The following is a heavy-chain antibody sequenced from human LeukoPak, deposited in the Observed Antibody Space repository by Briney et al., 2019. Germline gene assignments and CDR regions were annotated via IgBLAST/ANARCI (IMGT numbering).Heavy chain of an antibody. D-gene: IGHD1-26*01. CDR3: ATPYSGGYHGLDI. CDR1: GGSISSSTYY. Sequence: PSETLSLTCTVSGGSISSSTYYWGWIRQPPGKGLEWIGSTYYSGSTYYNPPLKSRVTISVDTSKNQFSLKLNSVTAADTAVYYCATPYSGGYHGLDIWGQGTMVTVSS. V-gene: IGHV4-39*01. J-gene: IGHJ3*02. CDR2: TYYSGST.